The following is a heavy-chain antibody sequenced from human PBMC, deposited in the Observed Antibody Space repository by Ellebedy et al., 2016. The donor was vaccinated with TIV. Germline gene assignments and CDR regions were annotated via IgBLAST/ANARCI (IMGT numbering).Heavy chain of an antibody. CDR1: GFTFSDYY. V-gene: IGHV3-11*05. CDR3: AKGGFRKWFDP. Sequence: GESLKISCAASGFTFSDYYMSWSRQAPGKGLEWVSYSSGSSSYTNYADSGKGRFTISRDNAKNSLFLQMNSLRVEDKAIYYCAKGGFRKWFDPWGQGTLVTVSS. D-gene: IGHD1-14*01. CDR2: SSGSSSYT. J-gene: IGHJ5*02.